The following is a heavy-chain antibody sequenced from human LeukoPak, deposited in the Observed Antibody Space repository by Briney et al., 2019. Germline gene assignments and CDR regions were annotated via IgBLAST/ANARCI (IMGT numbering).Heavy chain of an antibody. D-gene: IGHD6-19*01. V-gene: IGHV4-59*08. J-gene: IGHJ4*02. Sequence: SETLSLTCAVSGGSINSHYWGWIRQPPGKGLQWIGDIYYTGKINYNPSLKSRVTITLDTSEDHLSLNLTSVLAADTAIYYCVRRDTGWNYFDYWGQGILVTVSS. CDR3: VRRDTGWNYFDY. CDR2: IYYTGKI. CDR1: GGSINSHY.